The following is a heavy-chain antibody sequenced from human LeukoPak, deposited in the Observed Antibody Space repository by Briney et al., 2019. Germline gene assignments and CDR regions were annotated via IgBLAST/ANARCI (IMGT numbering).Heavy chain of an antibody. CDR1: GGSINTYY. Sequence: KSSETLSLTCTVSGGSINTYYWSWFRQPPGKGPEWIGYIYHSGSTNYNPSLKSRVTISVDTSKNQFSLKLSSVTAADTAVYYCARVGYYVDYWGQGTLVTVSS. CDR3: ARVGYYVDY. V-gene: IGHV4-59*01. J-gene: IGHJ4*02. CDR2: IYHSGST.